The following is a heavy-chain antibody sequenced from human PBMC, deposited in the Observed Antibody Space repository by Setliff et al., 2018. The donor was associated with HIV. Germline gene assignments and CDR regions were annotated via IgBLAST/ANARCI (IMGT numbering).Heavy chain of an antibody. D-gene: IGHD5-18*01. Sequence: ASETLSLTCTVSGGSISTNSYYWGWIRQSPGKGLEWVGNVHNSGGTNYNPSLKSRVSISVDTSKNQFSLNVNSVTAPDTAVYYCVRHTRDTSLAHYYYYIDVWGKGTTVTVS. V-gene: IGHV4-39*01. CDR1: GGSISTNSYY. CDR3: VRHTRDTSLAHYYYYIDV. J-gene: IGHJ6*03. CDR2: VHNSGGT.